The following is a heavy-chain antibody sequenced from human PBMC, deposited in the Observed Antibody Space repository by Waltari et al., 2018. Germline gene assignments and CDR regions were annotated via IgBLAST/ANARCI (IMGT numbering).Heavy chain of an antibody. CDR2: IMPIFVTA. J-gene: IGHJ4*02. CDR3: ARDRPSGGYSYGYALDY. Sequence: QVQLVQSGAEVKKPGYSVKGSCTASGGTFRSYAISWVLPAHGQGLEWIGEIMPIFVTANYAQKFPGRVTITADESTSTAYMELSSLRSEDTAVYYCARDRPSGGYSYGYALDYWGQGTLVTVSS. D-gene: IGHD5-18*01. V-gene: IGHV1-69*12. CDR1: GGTFRSYA.